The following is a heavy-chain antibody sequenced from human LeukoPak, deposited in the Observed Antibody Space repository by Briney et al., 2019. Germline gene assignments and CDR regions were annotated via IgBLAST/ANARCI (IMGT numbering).Heavy chain of an antibody. D-gene: IGHD1-26*01. CDR3: ARDPIVGATTDWFDP. CDR1: GGTFSSYT. J-gene: IGHJ5*02. Sequence: ASVKVSCKASGGTFSSYTISWVRQAPGQGLEWMGWMNPHSGNTVYAQKFQGRVTMTRNTAISTAYMELSSLRSEDTAVYYCARDPIVGATTDWFDPWGQGTLVTVSS. CDR2: MNPHSGNT. V-gene: IGHV1-8*02.